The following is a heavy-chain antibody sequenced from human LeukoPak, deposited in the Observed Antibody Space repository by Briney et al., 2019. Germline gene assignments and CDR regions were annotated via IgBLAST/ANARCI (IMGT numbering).Heavy chain of an antibody. CDR1: GGSVTSYY. D-gene: IGHD1-14*01. CDR3: ARVGGTMVPASSAFDI. V-gene: IGHV4-59*02. Sequence: PSETLSLTCTVSGGSVTSYYWSWIRQPPGKGLEWIAYIYHTGSTNYNPSLKSRVTISVDTSNNEVSLKLSSVTAADTAVYYCARVGGTMVPASSAFDIWGRGTMVTVSS. J-gene: IGHJ3*02. CDR2: IYHTGST.